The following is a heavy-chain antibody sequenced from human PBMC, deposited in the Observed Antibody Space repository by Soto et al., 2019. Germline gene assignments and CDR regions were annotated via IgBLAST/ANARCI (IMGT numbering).Heavy chain of an antibody. CDR1: GFTVSSNY. V-gene: IGHV3-66*01. D-gene: IGHD5-18*01. CDR3: AIEYSYGYRNFDY. CDR2: IYSGGST. J-gene: IGHJ4*02. Sequence: GGSLRLSCAASGFTVSSNYMSWVRQAPGKGLEWVSVIYSGGSTYYADSVKGRFTISRDNSKNTLYLQMNSLRAEDTAVYYCAIEYSYGYRNFDYWGQGTLVTVSS.